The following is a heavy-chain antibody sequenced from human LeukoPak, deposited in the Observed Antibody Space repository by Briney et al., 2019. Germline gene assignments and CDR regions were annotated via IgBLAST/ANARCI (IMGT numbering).Heavy chain of an antibody. D-gene: IGHD2-2*01. CDR3: ARARYCSSTSCLMWFDP. CDR1: GGSFSGYY. CDR2: INHSGST. Sequence: SETLSLTCAAYGGSFSGYYWSWIRQPPGKGLEWIGEINHSGSTNYNPSLKSRVTISVDTSKNQFSLKLSSVTAADTAVYYCARARYCSSTSCLMWFDPWGQGTLVTVSS. J-gene: IGHJ5*02. V-gene: IGHV4-34*01.